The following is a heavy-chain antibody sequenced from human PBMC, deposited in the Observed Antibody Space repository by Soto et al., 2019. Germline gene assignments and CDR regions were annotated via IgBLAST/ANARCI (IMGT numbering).Heavy chain of an antibody. V-gene: IGHV3-30-3*01. J-gene: IGHJ4*02. CDR3: TRGRSMIANDDFEY. CDR1: GCAVNAYS. Sequence: PGGSLGRSWAASGCAVNAYSMHRVRKAHGKGLEWVAAMSFDGNSKYFADSVKGRFKISRDTSKNTWSLEMESLGVEDSALYHCTRGRSMIANDDFEYWGQGTQVTVSS. CDR2: MSFDGNSK. D-gene: IGHD2-21*01.